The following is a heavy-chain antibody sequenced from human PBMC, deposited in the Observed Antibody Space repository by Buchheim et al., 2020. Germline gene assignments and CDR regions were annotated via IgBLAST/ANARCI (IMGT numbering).Heavy chain of an antibody. CDR1: GFSVSGYW. V-gene: IGHV3-74*01. CDR2: INSDATQT. Sequence: EVQLVESGGGLVQPGGSLRLSCAASGFSVSGYWMHWVRQAPGKGLAWVSRINSDATQTDYTDSVKGRFTVSRDNAKHTMFLQMNSLRAEDTAVYYCAKDTVDTPILWGQGTL. CDR3: AKDTVDTPIL. D-gene: IGHD5-18*01. J-gene: IGHJ4*02.